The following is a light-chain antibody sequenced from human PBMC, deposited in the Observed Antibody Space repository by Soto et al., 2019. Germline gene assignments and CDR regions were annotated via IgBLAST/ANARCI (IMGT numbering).Light chain of an antibody. CDR3: GTCDSSLSAGGV. Sequence: QAVVTQPPSVSAAPGQKVTISCSGSSSNIGNNYVSWYQQLPGTAPKLLIYENNKRPSGIPDRFSGSKSGTSATLGITGLQSGDEADYYCGTCDSSLSAGGVFGGGTKLTVL. J-gene: IGLJ3*02. CDR2: ENN. CDR1: SSNIGNNY. V-gene: IGLV1-51*02.